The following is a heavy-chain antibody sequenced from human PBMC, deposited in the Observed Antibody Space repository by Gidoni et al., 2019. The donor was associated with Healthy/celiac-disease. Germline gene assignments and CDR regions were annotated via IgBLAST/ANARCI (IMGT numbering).Heavy chain of an antibody. Sequence: QLQLQESGPGLVKPSETLSLTCTVSGGSISSSSYSWGWIRQHPGKGLEWSWSIYYSGSTYYNPSLKSRVTISVDTSKNQFSLKLSSVTAADTAVYYCARRAVHGSWAPPGAFDIWGQGTMVTVSS. CDR3: ARRAVHGSWAPPGAFDI. J-gene: IGHJ3*02. CDR2: IYYSGST. D-gene: IGHD2-2*03. V-gene: IGHV4-39*01. CDR1: GGSISSSSYS.